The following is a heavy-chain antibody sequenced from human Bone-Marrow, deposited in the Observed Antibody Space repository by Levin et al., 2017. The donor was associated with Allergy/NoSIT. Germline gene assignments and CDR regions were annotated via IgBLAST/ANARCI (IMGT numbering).Heavy chain of an antibody. J-gene: IGHJ4*02. V-gene: IGHV5-51*01. D-gene: IGHD6-19*01. CDR2: IYPGDSDT. Sequence: KVSCKGSGYSFTTYWIAWVRQMPGKGLEWMGIIYPGDSDTRYSPSFQGQVTISADKSISTAYLQWSSLKASDTAMYYCARRRSSGWYEVDYWGQGTLVTVSS. CDR3: ARRRSSGWYEVDY. CDR1: GYSFTTYW.